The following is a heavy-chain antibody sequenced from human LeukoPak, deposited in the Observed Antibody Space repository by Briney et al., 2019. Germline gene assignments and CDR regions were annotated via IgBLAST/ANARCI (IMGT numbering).Heavy chain of an antibody. CDR2: IRYDGSNK. V-gene: IGHV3-30*02. D-gene: IGHD3-16*01. J-gene: IGHJ4*02. Sequence: GGSLRLSCAASGFTFSSYGMHWVRQAPGKGLEWVAFIRYDGSNKYYADSVKGRFTISRDNSKNTLYLQMNRLRAEDTAVYYCACSRGEAVDPFDYWGQGTLVTVSS. CDR1: GFTFSSYG. CDR3: ACSRGEAVDPFDY.